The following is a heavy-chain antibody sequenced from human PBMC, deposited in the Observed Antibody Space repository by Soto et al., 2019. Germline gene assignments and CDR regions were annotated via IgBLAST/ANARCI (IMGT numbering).Heavy chain of an antibody. V-gene: IGHV5-51*01. CDR3: ARPYSGGPNDPFDG. CDR1: GYSFTNYW. Sequence: HGESLKISCKGSGYSFTNYWIGWVRQMPGKGLEWMGIIYPGDSHAIYSPSFQGQVTMSADKSISTAYLQWSSLKASDTAMYYCARPYSGGPNDPFDGWGQGTMVTVSS. CDR2: IYPGDSHA. J-gene: IGHJ3*01. D-gene: IGHD1-26*01.